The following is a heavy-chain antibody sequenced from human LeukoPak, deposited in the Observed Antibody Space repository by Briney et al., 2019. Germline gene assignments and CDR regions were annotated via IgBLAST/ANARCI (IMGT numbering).Heavy chain of an antibody. CDR2: IWYDGSNK. D-gene: IGHD1-7*01. Sequence: GRSLRLSCAASGFSFSSYGMHWVRQAPGKGLEWVAVIWYDGSNKYYADSVKGRFTISRDNSKNTLYLQMNSLRAEDTAVYYCARDGTGSGFDYWGQGTLVTVSS. CDR1: GFSFSSYG. V-gene: IGHV3-33*01. CDR3: ARDGTGSGFDY. J-gene: IGHJ4*02.